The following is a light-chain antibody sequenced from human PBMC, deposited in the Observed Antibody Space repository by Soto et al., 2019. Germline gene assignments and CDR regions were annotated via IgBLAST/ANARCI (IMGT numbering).Light chain of an antibody. V-gene: IGLV2-14*01. CDR2: EVT. Sequence: QSVLTQPASVSGSPGQSITISCTGTSSDVGGYNYVSWYQQHPGKAPKLMIYEVTNRPSGVSNRFSGSKSGNTASLTISGLQAEDEADYYCSSYTSSYTGVFGGGTQLTVL. CDR3: SSYTSSYTGV. J-gene: IGLJ3*02. CDR1: SSDVGGYNY.